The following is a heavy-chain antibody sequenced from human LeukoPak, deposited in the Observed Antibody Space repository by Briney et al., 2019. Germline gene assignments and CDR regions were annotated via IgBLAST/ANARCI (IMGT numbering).Heavy chain of an antibody. CDR3: ARVSSSGYMDV. Sequence: GGSLRLPCAASGFTFSSYWMSWVRQAPGKGLEWVANIKQDGSEKYYVDSVKGRFTISRDNAKNSLYLQMNSLRAEDTAVYYCARVSSSGYMDVWGKGTTVAVSS. D-gene: IGHD6-6*01. CDR1: GFTFSSYW. J-gene: IGHJ6*03. CDR2: IKQDGSEK. V-gene: IGHV3-7*04.